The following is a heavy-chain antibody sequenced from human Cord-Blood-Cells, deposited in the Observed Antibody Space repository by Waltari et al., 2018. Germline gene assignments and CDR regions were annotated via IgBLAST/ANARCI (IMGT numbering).Heavy chain of an antibody. CDR2: ISGSGGST. V-gene: IGHV3-23*01. CDR3: AKVPDYGDYEKGAFDI. Sequence: EVQLLESGGGLVQPGGSLRLSCAASGFTFSSYAMRWVRQAPRKGLEWVSAISGSGGSTYYADSVKGRFTISRDNSKNTLYLQMNSLRAEDTAVYYCAKVPDYGDYEKGAFDIWGQGTMVTVSS. J-gene: IGHJ3*02. CDR1: GFTFSSYA. D-gene: IGHD4-17*01.